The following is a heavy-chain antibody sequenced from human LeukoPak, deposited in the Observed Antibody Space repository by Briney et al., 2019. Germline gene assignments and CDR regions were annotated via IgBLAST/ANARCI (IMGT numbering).Heavy chain of an antibody. J-gene: IGHJ6*03. CDR2: IYSSGST. V-gene: IGHV4-59*01. D-gene: IGHD3-10*01. CDR3: ARVYDSGSQAYFYYMDV. CDR1: GGSIRGYY. Sequence: SETLSLTCNVSGGSIRGYYWSWIRQPPGKGLEWIGYIYSSGSTNYNPSLKSRVTMSVDTSKNQFSLKVNSVTAADTAVYYCARVYDSGSQAYFYYMDVWGKGTTVTISS.